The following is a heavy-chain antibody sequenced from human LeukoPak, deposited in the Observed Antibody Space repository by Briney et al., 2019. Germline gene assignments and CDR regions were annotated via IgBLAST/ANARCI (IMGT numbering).Heavy chain of an antibody. CDR1: GFTFSSYA. D-gene: IGHD3-22*01. CDR2: ISGSGGST. J-gene: IGHJ5*02. Sequence: GESLKISCAASGFTFSSYAMSWVRQAPGKGLEWVSAISGSGGSTYYADSVKGRFTISRDNSKNTLYLQMNSLRAEDTAVYYCAKESGSSGYYEYNWFDPWGQGTLVTVSS. V-gene: IGHV3-23*01. CDR3: AKESGSSGYYEYNWFDP.